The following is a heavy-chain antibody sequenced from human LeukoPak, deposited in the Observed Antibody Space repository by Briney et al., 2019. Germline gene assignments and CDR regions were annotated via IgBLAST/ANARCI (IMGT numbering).Heavy chain of an antibody. J-gene: IGHJ6*03. CDR1: GGSFSGYY. CDR3: ARGRPNCSGGSCYSSRYYYMDV. CDR2: INHSGST. D-gene: IGHD2-15*01. V-gene: IGHV4-34*01. Sequence: PSETLSLTCAVYGGSFSGYYWSWIRQPPGKGLEWIGEINHSGSTNYNPSLKSRVTISVDTSKNQFSLKLSSVTAADTAVYYCARGRPNCSGGSCYSSRYYYMDVWGKGTTVTVSS.